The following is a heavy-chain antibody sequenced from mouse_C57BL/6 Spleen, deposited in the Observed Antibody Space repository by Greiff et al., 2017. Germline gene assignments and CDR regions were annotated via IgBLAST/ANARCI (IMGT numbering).Heavy chain of an antibody. D-gene: IGHD1-1*01. Sequence: VKLQQSGAELVKPGASVKISCKASGYAFSSYWMNWVKQRPGKGLEWIGQIYPGDGDTNYNGKFKGKATLTADKSSSTAYMQLSSLTSEDSAVYFCARGLYGSGAYYYAMDYWGQGTSVTVSS. CDR2: IYPGDGDT. CDR1: GYAFSSYW. V-gene: IGHV1-80*01. CDR3: ARGLYGSGAYYYAMDY. J-gene: IGHJ4*01.